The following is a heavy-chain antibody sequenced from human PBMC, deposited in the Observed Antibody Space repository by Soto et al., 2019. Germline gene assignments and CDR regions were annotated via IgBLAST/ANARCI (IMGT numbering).Heavy chain of an antibody. CDR3: ARGPPPWGIFGVVITYYFDY. CDR1: GGSFSGYY. Sequence: SETLSLTCAVYGGSFSGYYWSWIRQPPGKGLEWIGEINHSGSTNYNPSLKSRVTISVDTSKNQFSLKLSSVTAADTAVYYCARGPPPWGIFGVVITYYFDYWGQGTLVTVSS. D-gene: IGHD3-3*01. CDR2: INHSGST. J-gene: IGHJ4*02. V-gene: IGHV4-34*01.